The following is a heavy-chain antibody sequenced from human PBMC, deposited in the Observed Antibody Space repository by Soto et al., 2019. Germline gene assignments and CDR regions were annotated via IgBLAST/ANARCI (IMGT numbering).Heavy chain of an antibody. V-gene: IGHV2-5*01. D-gene: IGHD2-15*01. J-gene: IGHJ3*02. Sequence: QITLKESGPTLVKPTQTLTLTCTFSGFSLSTSGVGVGWIRQPPGKALEWLALIYWNDDKRYNPSLKSRLTITKDTSKNQVVLTMTNMDPVDTATYYCAHRLGSAAFDIWGQGTMVTVSS. CDR1: GFSLSTSGVG. CDR2: IYWNDDK. CDR3: AHRLGSAAFDI.